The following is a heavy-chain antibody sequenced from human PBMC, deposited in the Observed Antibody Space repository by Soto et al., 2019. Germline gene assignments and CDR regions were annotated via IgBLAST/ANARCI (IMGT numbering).Heavy chain of an antibody. CDR3: ATGRISRGLDV. J-gene: IGHJ6*02. CDR2: IYSRGST. V-gene: IGHV4-59*12. CDR1: GGTISSYY. Sequence: SETLSLTWSVSGGTISSYYWSWIRQPPGKGLEWIGYIYSRGSTSYNPSLKSRASILVDTSKNQFSLRLTSVTAADTAVYYCATGRISRGLDVWGQGTTVTVSS.